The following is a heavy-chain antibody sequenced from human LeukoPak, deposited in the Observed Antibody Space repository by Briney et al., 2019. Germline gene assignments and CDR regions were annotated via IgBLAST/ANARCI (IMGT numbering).Heavy chain of an antibody. CDR2: IYSGATT. J-gene: IGHJ5*02. D-gene: IGHD1-1*01. V-gene: IGHV3-53*01. Sequence: PGGSLKLSCAASGFSVSNYYMNWVRQAPGKGLEWVSLIYSGATTYYADSVKGRFTISRDDSTNTLYLQMNNLRAEDTALYYCAGDVGSLNGFNLWGQGTLVTVSS. CDR1: GFSVSNYY. CDR3: AGDVGSLNGFNL.